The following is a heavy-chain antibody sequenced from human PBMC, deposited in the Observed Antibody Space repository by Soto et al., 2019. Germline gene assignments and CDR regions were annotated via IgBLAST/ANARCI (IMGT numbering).Heavy chain of an antibody. CDR2: IIPILGIA. J-gene: IGHJ3*02. Sequence: SVKVSCKASGGTFSRYTISWVRQAPGQGLEWMGRIIPILGIANYAQKFQGRVTIIADKSTSTAYMELSSLRSEDTAVYYCARRCSGGSCDRHDAFDIWGQGTMVTVSS. CDR1: GGTFSRYT. CDR3: ARRCSGGSCDRHDAFDI. D-gene: IGHD2-15*01. V-gene: IGHV1-69*02.